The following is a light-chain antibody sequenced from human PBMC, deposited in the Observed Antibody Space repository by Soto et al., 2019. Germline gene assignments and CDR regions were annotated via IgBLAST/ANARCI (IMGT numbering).Light chain of an antibody. J-gene: IGLJ1*01. V-gene: IGLV1-40*01. CDR3: QSYDSSLSVLYV. CDR2: GNS. Sequence: QSALTQPPSVSGAPGQRVTISCPGSSSNIGAGYDVHSYQQLPGTAPKLLIYGNSNRPSGVPDRFSGSKSGTSASLAITGLQAEDEADYYCQSYDSSLSVLYVFGTGTKVTVL. CDR1: SSNIGAGYD.